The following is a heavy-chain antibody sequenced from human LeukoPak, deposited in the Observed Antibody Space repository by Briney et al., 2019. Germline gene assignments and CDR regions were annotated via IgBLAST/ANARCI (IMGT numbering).Heavy chain of an antibody. CDR3: TRNGSTKVCSDWFDP. D-gene: IGHD2-8*01. CDR2: RFQKGSA. J-gene: IGHJ5*02. Sequence: SETLSLTCTDPGDSINKNVYYWGWIRQPPGNGLEWLGNRFQKGSAYYNPSLRSRVTISLGTSRKQFFLKGTAVTAAETAFYYWTRNGSTKVCSDWFDPWGQGTLVTVSS. CDR1: GDSINKNVYY. V-gene: IGHV4-39*01.